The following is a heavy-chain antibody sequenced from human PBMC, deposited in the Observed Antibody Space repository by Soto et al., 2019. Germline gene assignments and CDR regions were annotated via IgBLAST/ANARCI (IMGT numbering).Heavy chain of an antibody. Sequence: QVQLQESGPGLVKPSETLSLTCNVSGGSISSDYWSWIRQPPGKGLEWIGYIYYSGSTKYNPSLESRVTISVDTSKNQFSLKLSSVTAADTAVYYCARDRGYYGSGSYYPPEDWGQGTLVTVSS. CDR2: IYYSGST. D-gene: IGHD3-10*01. CDR3: ARDRGYYGSGSYYPPED. CDR1: GGSISSDY. V-gene: IGHV4-59*01. J-gene: IGHJ4*02.